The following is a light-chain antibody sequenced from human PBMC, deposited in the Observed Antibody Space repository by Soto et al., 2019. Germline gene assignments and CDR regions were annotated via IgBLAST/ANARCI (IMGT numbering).Light chain of an antibody. CDR2: GAS. J-gene: IGKJ1*01. CDR1: QSVSSY. CDR3: QQYNNWPRT. V-gene: IGKV3-15*01. Sequence: EIVMTQSPATLSVSPGERATLSCRASQSVSSYLAWYQQKPGQAPRLLVHGASSRATGIPERFSGSGSGTEFTLTISSLQSEDFAVYYCQQYNNWPRTFGQGTKVDIK.